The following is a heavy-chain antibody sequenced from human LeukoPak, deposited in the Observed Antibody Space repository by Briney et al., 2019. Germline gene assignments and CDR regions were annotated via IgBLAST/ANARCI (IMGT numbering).Heavy chain of an antibody. CDR1: GYSFTNYW. V-gene: IGHV5-51*01. CDR3: ARYCSGGSCQESGVDY. D-gene: IGHD2-15*01. Sequence: GESLKISCKGSGYSFTNYWIGWVRQMPGKGLEWMGIIFPGDSDTRYNPSFQGQVTISADKSISTAYLQWSSLKASDTAMYYCARYCSGGSCQESGVDYWGQGTLVTVSS. J-gene: IGHJ4*02. CDR2: IFPGDSDT.